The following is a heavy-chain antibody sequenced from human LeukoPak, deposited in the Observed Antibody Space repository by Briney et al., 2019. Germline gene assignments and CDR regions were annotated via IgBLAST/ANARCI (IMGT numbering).Heavy chain of an antibody. CDR3: GRVGAYYGSGSYSDY. V-gene: IGHV3-7*01. CDR1: GFTFSSYW. Sequence: GGSLRLSCAASGFTFSSYWISWVRQAPGKGLEWVANINQDGSEKYYVDPVKGRFTISRDNAKKSLYLQMNSLRAEDTAVYYCGRVGAYYGSGSYSDYWGQGTLVTVSS. CDR2: INQDGSEK. J-gene: IGHJ4*02. D-gene: IGHD3-10*01.